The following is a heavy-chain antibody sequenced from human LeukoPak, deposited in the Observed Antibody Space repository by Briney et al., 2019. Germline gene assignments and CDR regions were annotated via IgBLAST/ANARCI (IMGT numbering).Heavy chain of an antibody. CDR2: IWYDGSNK. D-gene: IGHD4-17*01. V-gene: IGHV3-33*01. CDR3: AREGNYGDSLLGGYGMDV. J-gene: IGHJ6*02. Sequence: GGSLRLSCAASGFTFSSYGMHWVRQAPGKGLEWVAVIWYDGSNKYYADSVKGRFTISRDNSKNTLYLQMNSLRAEDTAVYYCAREGNYGDSLLGGYGMDVWGQGTTVTVSS. CDR1: GFTFSSYG.